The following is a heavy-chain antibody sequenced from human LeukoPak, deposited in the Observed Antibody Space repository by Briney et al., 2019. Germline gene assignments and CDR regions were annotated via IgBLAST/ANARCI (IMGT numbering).Heavy chain of an antibody. CDR2: ISGSGGGT. V-gene: IGHV3-23*01. D-gene: IGHD3-3*01. CDR1: GFTFSSYA. J-gene: IGHJ6*02. Sequence: GGSLRLSCAASGFTFSSYAMSWVRQAPGKGLEWVSAISGSGGGTYYADSVKGRFTISRDNSKNTLYLQMNSLRAEDTAVYYCAKDPTYDFWSGYPNYYYYGMDVWGQGTTVTVSS. CDR3: AKDPTYDFWSGYPNYYYYGMDV.